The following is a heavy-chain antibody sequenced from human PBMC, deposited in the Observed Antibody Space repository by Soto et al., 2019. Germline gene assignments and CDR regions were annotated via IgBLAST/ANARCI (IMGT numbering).Heavy chain of an antibody. D-gene: IGHD5-12*01. CDR1: GYTFIGYY. V-gene: IGHV1-2*04. Sequence: QVQLVQSGAEVKKPGASVKVSCKASGYTFIGYYIHWVRQAPGQGLEWMGWINPNSGGAKYSQKFQAWVTMTSDTSISKAYMELSRLKADDTGVYYCARSGGGYDLGDYWGQGPLVTVSS. CDR3: ARSGGGYDLGDY. CDR2: INPNSGGA. J-gene: IGHJ4*02.